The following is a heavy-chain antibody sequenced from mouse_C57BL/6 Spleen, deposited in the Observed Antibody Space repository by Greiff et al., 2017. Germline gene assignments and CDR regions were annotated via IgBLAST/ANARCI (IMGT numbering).Heavy chain of an antibody. CDR2: ISSGGSYT. J-gene: IGHJ1*03. V-gene: IGHV5-6*01. CDR1: GFTFSSYG. D-gene: IGHD1-1*02. Sequence: EVQLVESGGDLVKPGGSLKLSCAASGFTFSSYGMSWVRQTPDKRLEWVATISSGGSYTYYPDSVKGRFTISRDNAKNTLYLQMSSLKSEDTAMYYCASEGSYYGGRPYFDVWGTGTTVTVSS. CDR3: ASEGSYYGGRPYFDV.